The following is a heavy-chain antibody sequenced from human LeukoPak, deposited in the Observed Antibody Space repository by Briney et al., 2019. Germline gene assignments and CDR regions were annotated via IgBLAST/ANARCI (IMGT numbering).Heavy chain of an antibody. J-gene: IGHJ5*02. Sequence: PSETLSLTCTDSGGSISSYYWSWIRQPPGKGLEWIGYIYYSGSTNYNPSLKSRVTISVDTSKNQFSLKLGSVTAADTAVYYCARHRYCSSTSCYDARFDPWGQGTLVTVSS. CDR1: GGSISSYY. D-gene: IGHD2-2*01. CDR2: IYYSGST. V-gene: IGHV4-59*08. CDR3: ARHRYCSSTSCYDARFDP.